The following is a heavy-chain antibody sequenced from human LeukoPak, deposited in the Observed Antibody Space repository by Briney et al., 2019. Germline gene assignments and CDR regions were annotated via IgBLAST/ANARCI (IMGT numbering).Heavy chain of an antibody. J-gene: IGHJ4*02. Sequence: GRSLRLSCAASGFTFSSYGMHWVRQAPGKGLEWEAVISYDGSNKYYADSVKGRFTISRDNSKNTLYLQMNSLRAEDTAVYYCAKVIGTGYCGGDCYLDYWGQGTLATVSS. D-gene: IGHD2-21*02. CDR3: AKVIGTGYCGGDCYLDY. CDR1: GFTFSSYG. CDR2: ISYDGSNK. V-gene: IGHV3-30*18.